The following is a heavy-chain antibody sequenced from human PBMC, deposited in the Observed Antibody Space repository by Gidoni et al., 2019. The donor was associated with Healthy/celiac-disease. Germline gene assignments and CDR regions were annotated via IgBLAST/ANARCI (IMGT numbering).Heavy chain of an antibody. J-gene: IGHJ4*02. CDR2: IWYDGSNK. CDR3: ARDLWEHSSGWRNMHY. CDR1: GFTFSSYG. Sequence: QVQLVESGGGVVQPGRSLRLSCAASGFTFSSYGMHWVRQAPGKGLEWVAVIWYDGSNKYYADSVKGRFTISRDNSKNTLYLQMNSLRSEDTAVYYCARDLWEHSSGWRNMHYWGQGTLVTVSS. V-gene: IGHV3-33*01. D-gene: IGHD6-19*01.